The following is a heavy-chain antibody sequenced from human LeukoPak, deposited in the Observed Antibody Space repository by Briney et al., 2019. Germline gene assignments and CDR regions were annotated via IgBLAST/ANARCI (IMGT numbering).Heavy chain of an antibody. CDR1: GGSISSGTHY. CDR3: ARGPYSSSWHSPLDY. CDR2: LYYNGNT. D-gene: IGHD6-13*01. J-gene: IGHJ4*02. Sequence: PSESLSPTCVVSGGSISSGTHYWSWIRQSPGKGLEWIGCLYYNGNTNYNPSLKSRVTIPVDTSGNQFSLELTSVTAADTAVYYCARGPYSSSWHSPLDYWGQGALVTVSS. V-gene: IGHV4-61*01.